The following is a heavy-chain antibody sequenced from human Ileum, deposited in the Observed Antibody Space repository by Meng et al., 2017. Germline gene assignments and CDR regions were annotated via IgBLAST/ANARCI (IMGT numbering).Heavy chain of an antibody. V-gene: IGHV4-30-4*01. CDR2: IYYSGST. J-gene: IGHJ4*02. Sequence: QVQLQESGPGMVKPSPTLSLTCTVSGCSIRSGDYYWSWIRQPPGKGLEWIGYIYYSGSTYYNPSLKSRLTISVDTSKNQFSLKLSSVTAADTAVYYCARDRDSSGYYPYWGQGTLVTVSS. D-gene: IGHD3-22*01. CDR3: ARDRDSSGYYPY. CDR1: GCSIRSGDYY.